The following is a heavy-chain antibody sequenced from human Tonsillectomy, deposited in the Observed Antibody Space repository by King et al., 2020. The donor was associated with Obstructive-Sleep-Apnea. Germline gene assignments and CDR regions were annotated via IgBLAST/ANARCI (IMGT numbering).Heavy chain of an antibody. Sequence: VQLQESGPGLVKPSETLSLTCTVSGGSISSYYWSWIRQPPGKGLEWIGYIYYSGSTNYNPSLTSRVTIPVDTSKNQFSLKLSSVTAADTAVYYCARGLTYYYDSVDHFQHWGQGTLVTVSS. CDR2: IYYSGST. J-gene: IGHJ1*01. D-gene: IGHD3-22*01. V-gene: IGHV4-59*01. CDR3: ARGLTYYYDSVDHFQH. CDR1: GGSISSYY.